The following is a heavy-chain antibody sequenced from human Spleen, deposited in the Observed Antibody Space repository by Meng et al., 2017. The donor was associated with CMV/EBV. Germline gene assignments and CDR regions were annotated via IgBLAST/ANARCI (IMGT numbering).Heavy chain of an antibody. D-gene: IGHD6-13*01. J-gene: IGHJ4*02. CDR3: ARDGWQQTFYFDY. CDR2: INAGNGDT. CDR1: RYTFTDYS. Sequence: KTSRYTFTDYSMHWVRQAPGQSLEWMGWINAGNGDTKYSQKFQGRVTITWDTSASTVYVELNSLTSEDTAVYYCARDGWQQTFYFDYWGQGALVTVSS. V-gene: IGHV1-3*01.